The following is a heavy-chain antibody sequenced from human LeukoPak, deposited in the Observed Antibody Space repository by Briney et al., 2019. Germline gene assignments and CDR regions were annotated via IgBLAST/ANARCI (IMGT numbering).Heavy chain of an antibody. Sequence: ASVKVSCKASGGTFSSYAISWVRQAPGQRLEWMGWINAGNGNTKYSQKFQGRVTITRDTSASTAYMELSSLRSEDTAVYYCARTKDGDTFDYWGQGTLVTVSS. CDR3: ARTKDGDTFDY. CDR1: GGTFSSYA. J-gene: IGHJ4*02. V-gene: IGHV1-3*01. CDR2: INAGNGNT. D-gene: IGHD4-17*01.